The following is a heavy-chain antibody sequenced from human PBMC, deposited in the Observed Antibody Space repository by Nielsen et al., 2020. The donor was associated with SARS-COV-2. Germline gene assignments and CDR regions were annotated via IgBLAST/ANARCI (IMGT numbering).Heavy chain of an antibody. V-gene: IGHV3-23*01. CDR1: GFTFSSNA. D-gene: IGHD6-13*01. CDR3: AKGGYYSREGSDY. Sequence: GESLKISCAASGFTFSSNAMSWVRQAPGKGLEWVSGISGNGGGTYYADSVKGRFTISRDNSKNTLYLQMNSLRVDDTAVYYCAKGGYYSREGSDYWGQGTLVTVSS. CDR2: ISGNGGGT. J-gene: IGHJ4*02.